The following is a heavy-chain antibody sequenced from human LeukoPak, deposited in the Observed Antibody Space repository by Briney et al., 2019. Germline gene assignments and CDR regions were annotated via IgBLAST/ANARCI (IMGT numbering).Heavy chain of an antibody. CDR3: ARDRGTWNDDGFDY. CDR2: VYYSGST. Sequence: PSETLSLTCTVSGGSISSYYWSWIRQPPGKGLEWIGYVYYSGSTEYNPSLKSRVTMSVDTSKNQFSLKLSSVTAADTAVYYCARDRGTWNDDGFDYWGQGTLVTVSS. J-gene: IGHJ4*02. V-gene: IGHV4-59*12. D-gene: IGHD1-1*01. CDR1: GGSISSYY.